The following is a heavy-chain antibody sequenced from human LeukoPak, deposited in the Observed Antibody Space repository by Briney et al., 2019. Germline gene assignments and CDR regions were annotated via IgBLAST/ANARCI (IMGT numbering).Heavy chain of an antibody. J-gene: IGHJ4*02. CDR1: GYTFTGYY. CDR3: ARWGGHCTSGLCYYFDC. Sequence: ASVKVSCKASGYTFTGYYMHWVRQAPGQGLEWMGWINPHSGDTDYAQKFQGRVTMTRDTSISTAYTELSRLRSDDTAVYYCARWGGHCTSGLCYYFDCWGQGTLVTVSS. D-gene: IGHD2-8*01. CDR2: INPHSGDT. V-gene: IGHV1-2*02.